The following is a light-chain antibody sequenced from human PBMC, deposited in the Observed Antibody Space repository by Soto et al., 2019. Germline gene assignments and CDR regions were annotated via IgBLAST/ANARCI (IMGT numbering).Light chain of an antibody. CDR1: QSISSW. Sequence: DMQMTQSPSTLSASLGDRVTITFRASQSISSWLAWYQQKPGKAPKLLIYDASSLESGVPSRFSGSGSGTEFTLTISSLQPDDFATYYCQQYNSYQWTFGQGTKVDI. CDR3: QQYNSYQWT. CDR2: DAS. J-gene: IGKJ1*01. V-gene: IGKV1-5*01.